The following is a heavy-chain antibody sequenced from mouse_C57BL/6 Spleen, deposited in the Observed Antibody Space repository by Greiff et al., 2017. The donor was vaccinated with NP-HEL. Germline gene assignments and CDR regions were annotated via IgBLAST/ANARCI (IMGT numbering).Heavy chain of an antibody. CDR2: IDPSDSYT. D-gene: IGHD2-3*01. CDR1: GYTFTSYW. V-gene: IGHV1-69*01. J-gene: IGHJ3*01. CDR3: AIYDGPSWFAY. Sequence: VKLMESGAELVMPGASVKLSCKASGYTFTSYWMHWVKQRPGQGLEWIGEIDPSDSYTNYNQKFKGKSTLTVDKSSSTAYMQLSSLTSEDSAVYYCAIYDGPSWFAYWGQGTLVTVSA.